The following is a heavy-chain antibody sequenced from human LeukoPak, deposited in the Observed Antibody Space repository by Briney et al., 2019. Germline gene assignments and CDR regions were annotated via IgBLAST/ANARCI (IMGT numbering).Heavy chain of an antibody. Sequence: SETLSLTCAVYGGSFSGYYWSWIRQPPGKGLEWIGEINHSGSTNYNPSLKSRVTISVDTSKNQFSLKLSSVTAADTAVYYCARGGRGSGSYLWGGNFDYWGQGTLVTVSS. CDR3: ARGGRGSGSYLWGGNFDY. J-gene: IGHJ4*02. CDR2: INHSGST. CDR1: GGSFSGYY. D-gene: IGHD1-26*01. V-gene: IGHV4-34*01.